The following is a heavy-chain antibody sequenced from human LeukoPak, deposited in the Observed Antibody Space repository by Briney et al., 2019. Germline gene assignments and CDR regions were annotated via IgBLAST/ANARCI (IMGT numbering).Heavy chain of an antibody. J-gene: IGHJ3*02. CDR1: GYTFTSYA. V-gene: IGHV1-69*13. D-gene: IGHD3-22*01. Sequence: GASVKVSCKASGYTFTSYAISWVRQAPGQGLEWMGGIIPIFGTANYAQKFQGRVTITADESTSTAYMELSSLRSEDTAVYYCTREGVYVPDGSGYHRDAFDIWGQGTLVIVSS. CDR3: TREGVYVPDGSGYHRDAFDI. CDR2: IIPIFGTA.